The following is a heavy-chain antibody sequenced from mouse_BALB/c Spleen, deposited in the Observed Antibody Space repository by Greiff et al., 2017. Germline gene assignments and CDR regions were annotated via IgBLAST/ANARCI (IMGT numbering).Heavy chain of an antibody. V-gene: IGHV8-12*01. CDR1: GFSLSTSGMG. CDR3: ARRGGYDYDGGDYYAMDY. D-gene: IGHD2-4*01. J-gene: IGHJ4*01. CDR2: IYWDDDK. Sequence: QVTLKESGPGILQPSQTLSLTCSFSGFSLSTSGMGVSWIRQPSGKGLEWLAHIYWDDDKRYNPSLKSRLTISKDTSSNQVFLKITSVDTADTATYYCARRGGYDYDGGDYYAMDYWGQGTSVTVSS.